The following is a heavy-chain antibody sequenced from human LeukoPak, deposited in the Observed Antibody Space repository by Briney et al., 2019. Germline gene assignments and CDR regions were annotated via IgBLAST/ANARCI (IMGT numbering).Heavy chain of an antibody. D-gene: IGHD1-7*01. CDR3: ASSITGTTGFSFAAYYYYMDV. V-gene: IGHV1-69*05. J-gene: IGHJ6*03. CDR2: IIPIFGTA. CDR1: GGTFSSCA. Sequence: GASVKVSCKASGGTFSSCAISWVRQAPGQGLEWMGGIIPIFGTANYAQKFQGRVTITTDESTSTAYMELSSLRSEDTAVYYCASSITGTTGFSFAAYYYYMDVWGKGTTVTVSS.